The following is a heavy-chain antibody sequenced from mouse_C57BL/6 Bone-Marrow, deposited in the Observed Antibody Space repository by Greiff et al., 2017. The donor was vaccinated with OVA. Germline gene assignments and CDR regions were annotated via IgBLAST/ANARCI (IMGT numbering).Heavy chain of an antibody. CDR3: ARKGMWGLRYFDY. J-gene: IGHJ2*01. V-gene: IGHV3-6*01. CDR2: ISYDGSN. CDR1: GYSITSGYY. D-gene: IGHD2-4*01. Sequence: EVQLVESGPGLVKPSQSLSLTCSVTGYSITSGYYWHWIRQFPGNKLEWMGYISYDGSNNYNPSLKNRISITRDTSKNQFFLKLNSVTTEDTATYYSARKGMWGLRYFDYWGQGTTLTVAS.